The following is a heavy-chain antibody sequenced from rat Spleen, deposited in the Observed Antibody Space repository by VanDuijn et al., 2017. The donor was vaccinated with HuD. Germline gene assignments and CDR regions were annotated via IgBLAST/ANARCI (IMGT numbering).Heavy chain of an antibody. J-gene: IGHJ2*01. CDR2: ISFDGRTT. V-gene: IGHV5-7*01. CDR1: GFTFSHYD. Sequence: EVQLVESGGGLVQPGRSLKLSCAASGFTFSHYDMAWVRPAPKKGLEWVATISFDGRTTNHRDSVKGRFTISRDNAKSTLSLQMDSLRSEDTATYYCTTQGIIRVPLFDYWGQGVMVTVSS. D-gene: IGHD4-3*01. CDR3: TTQGIIRVPLFDY.